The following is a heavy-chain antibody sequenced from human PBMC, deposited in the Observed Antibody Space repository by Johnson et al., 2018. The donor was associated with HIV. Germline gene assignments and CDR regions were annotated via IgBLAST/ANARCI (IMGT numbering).Heavy chain of an antibody. D-gene: IGHD3-22*01. CDR2: TRNKANSYTT. J-gene: IGHJ3*02. CDR1: GFTFSDHY. Sequence: EVQLVESGGGVVQPGRSLRLSCAASGFTFSDHYMDWVRQAPGKGLEWVGRTRNKANSYTTEYAASVKGRFTISRDDSKNSLYLQMNSLKTEDTAVYYCARDRSSGYPGTLDIWGQGTLVTVSA. CDR3: ARDRSSGYPGTLDI. V-gene: IGHV3-72*01.